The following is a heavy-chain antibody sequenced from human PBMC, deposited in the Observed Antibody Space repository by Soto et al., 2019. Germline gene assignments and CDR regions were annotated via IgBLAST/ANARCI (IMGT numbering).Heavy chain of an antibody. V-gene: IGHV3-20*04. J-gene: IGHJ4*02. CDR3: VRGATLKFDY. CDR2: VNWNGGST. Sequence: EVQLVESGGGVLRPGGSLRLSCAASGFTFDDYGMSWARQAPGKGLEWVSGVNWNGGSTGYADSVKGRFTISRDNAKNSLYLQMNRLRVEDTAFYYCVRGATLKFDYWGQGTLVTVSS. CDR1: GFTFDDYG.